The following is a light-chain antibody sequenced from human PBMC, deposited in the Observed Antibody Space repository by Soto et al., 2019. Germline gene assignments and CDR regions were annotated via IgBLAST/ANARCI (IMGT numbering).Light chain of an antibody. J-gene: IGKJ5*01. CDR3: QRYGSSPLMT. CDR2: GTS. V-gene: IGKV3-20*01. Sequence: IVLTQSPATQDSLPGDRVTLSCRASQYINTRLAWYQQRPGQAPRLLIYGTSSRATGIPDRFSGSGSGTDFTLTVSRLGPEDFAVYFCQRYGSSPLMTFGQGTRLEIK. CDR1: QYINTR.